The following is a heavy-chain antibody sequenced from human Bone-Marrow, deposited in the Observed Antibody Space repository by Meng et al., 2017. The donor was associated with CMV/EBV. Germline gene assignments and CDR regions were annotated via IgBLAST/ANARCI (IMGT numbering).Heavy chain of an antibody. J-gene: IGHJ4*02. CDR1: GGTFSSYA. V-gene: IGHV1-69*10. CDR2: IIPILGIA. Sequence: SVKVSCKASGGTFSSYAISWVRQAPGQGLEWMGGIIPILGIAYYAQKFQGRVTITADKSTSTAYMELSSLRSEDTAVYYCAREVDIGYYFDYWGQGTLVAASS. D-gene: IGHD5-12*01. CDR3: AREVDIGYYFDY.